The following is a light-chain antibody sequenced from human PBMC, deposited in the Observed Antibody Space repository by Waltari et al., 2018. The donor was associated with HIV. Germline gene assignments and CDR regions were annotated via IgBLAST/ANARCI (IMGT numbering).Light chain of an antibody. J-gene: IGLJ2*01. Sequence: QSALTQPPSASGSPGQSVTISCTGTNSDIGGYNYVSWYQQHPGKAPKLVISEVTKRPSGVPGRFSGSKSGTTASLTVSGLQAVDEADYYCSSYANKNGFYVVFGGGTRLTVL. CDR3: SSYANKNGFYVV. CDR2: EVT. V-gene: IGLV2-8*01. CDR1: NSDIGGYNY.